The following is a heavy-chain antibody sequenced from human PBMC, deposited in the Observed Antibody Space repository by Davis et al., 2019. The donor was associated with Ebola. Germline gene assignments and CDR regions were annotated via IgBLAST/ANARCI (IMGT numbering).Heavy chain of an antibody. Sequence: PSETLSLTCAVYGGSLSGYYWSWIRQPPGKGLEWIGELNHSGGTNYNPSLKSRVTISVDTSKNQFSLKLSSVTAADTAVYYCARGPNFVGYSSGWYYNYWGQGTLVTLSS. CDR3: ARGPNFVGYSSGWYYNY. CDR1: GGSLSGYY. V-gene: IGHV4-34*01. CDR2: LNHSGGT. J-gene: IGHJ4*02. D-gene: IGHD6-19*01.